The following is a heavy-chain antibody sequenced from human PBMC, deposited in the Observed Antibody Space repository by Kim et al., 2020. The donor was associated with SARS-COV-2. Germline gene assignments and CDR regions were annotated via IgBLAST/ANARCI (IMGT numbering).Heavy chain of an antibody. D-gene: IGHD3-10*01. CDR2: ISGSGGST. Sequence: GGSLRLSCAASGFTFSSYAMSWVRQAPGKGLEWVSAISGSGGSTYYADSVKGRFTISRDNSKNTLYLQMNSLRAEDTAVYYCAKATFSMVRGPTYYFYYWGQGTLVTVSS. CDR3: AKATFSMVRGPTYYFYY. J-gene: IGHJ4*02. V-gene: IGHV3-23*01. CDR1: GFTFSSYA.